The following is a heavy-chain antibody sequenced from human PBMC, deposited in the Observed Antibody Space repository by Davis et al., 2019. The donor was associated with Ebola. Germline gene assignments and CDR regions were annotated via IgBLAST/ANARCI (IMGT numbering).Heavy chain of an antibody. V-gene: IGHV3-21*01. CDR1: GFTFSSYA. D-gene: IGHD2-2*01. Sequence: GESLKISCAASGFTFSSYAMSWVRQAPGKGLEWVSSISSSSSYIYYADSVKGRFTISRDNAKNSLYLQMNSLRAEDTAVYYCARAPRGYCSSTSCLDYWGQGTLVTVSS. J-gene: IGHJ4*02. CDR2: ISSSSSYI. CDR3: ARAPRGYCSSTSCLDY.